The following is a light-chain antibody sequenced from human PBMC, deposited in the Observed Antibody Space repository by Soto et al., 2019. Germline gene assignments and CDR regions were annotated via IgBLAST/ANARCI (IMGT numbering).Light chain of an antibody. V-gene: IGLV2-8*01. J-gene: IGLJ1*01. CDR1: KNDIGAYDF. CDR3: SSYTSSSTL. Sequence: QSALTQPPSASGSPGQSVTISCTGTKNDIGAYDFVSWYQHHPGKAPRLIIYEVVQRPSGIPDRFSGSKSGNTASLTVSGLQAADEADYYCSSYTSSSTLFGTGTKVTVL. CDR2: EVV.